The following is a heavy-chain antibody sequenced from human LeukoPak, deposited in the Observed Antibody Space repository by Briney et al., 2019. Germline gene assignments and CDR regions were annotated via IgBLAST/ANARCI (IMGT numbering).Heavy chain of an antibody. CDR2: IRSKANSYAT. J-gene: IGHJ5*02. D-gene: IGHD6-13*01. V-gene: IGHV3-73*01. CDR1: GFTFSGSA. CDR3: TRPELAAAGIAWFDP. Sequence: PGGSLRLSCAASGFTFSGSAMHWVRQASGKGLEWVGRIRSKANSYATAYAASVKGRFTISRDDSKNTAYLQMNSLKTEDTAVYYCTRPELAAAGIAWFDPWGQGTLVTVSS.